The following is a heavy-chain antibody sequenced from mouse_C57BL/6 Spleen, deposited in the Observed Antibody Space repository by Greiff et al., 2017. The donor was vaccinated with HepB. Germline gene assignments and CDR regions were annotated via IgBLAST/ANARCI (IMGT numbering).Heavy chain of an antibody. CDR1: GFTFSDYG. D-gene: IGHD1-1*01. Sequence: EVQVVESGGGLVKPGGSLKLSCAASGFTFSDYGMHWVRQAPEKGLEWVAYISSGSSTIYYADTVKGRFTISRDNAKNTLFLQMTSLRSEDTAMYYCARALTTVVATDAMDYWGQGTSVTVSS. CDR2: ISSGSSTI. V-gene: IGHV5-17*01. CDR3: ARALTTVVATDAMDY. J-gene: IGHJ4*01.